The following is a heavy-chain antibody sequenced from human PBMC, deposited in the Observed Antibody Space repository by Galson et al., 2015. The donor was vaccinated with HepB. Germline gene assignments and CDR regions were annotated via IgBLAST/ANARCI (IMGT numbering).Heavy chain of an antibody. CDR2: IKSKTDGETT. Sequence: SLRLSCAASGFTFSSYGMHWVRQAPGKGLEWVGRIKSKTDGETTDYAAPVKGRFTISRDDSKNRLYLQMNSLKTEDTAVYYCTTDVYYSTYWSWLDPWGQGTLVTVSS. CDR1: GFTFSSYG. J-gene: IGHJ5*02. D-gene: IGHD2-8*02. CDR3: TTDVYYSTYWSWLDP. V-gene: IGHV3-15*01.